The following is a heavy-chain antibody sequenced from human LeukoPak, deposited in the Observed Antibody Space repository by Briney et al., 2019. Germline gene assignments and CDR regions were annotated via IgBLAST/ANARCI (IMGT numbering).Heavy chain of an antibody. V-gene: IGHV1-69*13. J-gene: IGHJ3*02. CDR2: IIPIFGTA. Sequence: ASVKVSCKASGGTFSSYAISWVRQAPGQGLEWMGGIIPIFGTANYAQKFQGRVTITADESTSTAYMELSSLRSEDTAVYYCARGAQYCSSTSCLDDAFDIWGQGTMVTVSS. CDR3: ARGAQYCSSTSCLDDAFDI. CDR1: GGTFSSYA. D-gene: IGHD2-2*01.